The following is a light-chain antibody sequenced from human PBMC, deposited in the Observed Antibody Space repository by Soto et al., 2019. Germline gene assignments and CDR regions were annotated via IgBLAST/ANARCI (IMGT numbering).Light chain of an antibody. Sequence: EILMTQSPATLSVSPGERATLSCRASQTVSRNLAWYQQRPGQAPRLLIYDISNRAAGVPARLSGSGSETEFTLTIRSMQSEDFAVYFCQQYNNWPSFGHGTRLEIK. CDR3: QQYNNWPS. V-gene: IGKV3-15*01. CDR2: DIS. CDR1: QTVSRN. J-gene: IGKJ5*01.